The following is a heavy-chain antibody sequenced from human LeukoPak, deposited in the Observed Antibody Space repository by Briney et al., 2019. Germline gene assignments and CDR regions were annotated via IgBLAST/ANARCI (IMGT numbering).Heavy chain of an antibody. Sequence: GGSLRLSCAASGFTFSSYAMSWVRQAPGKGLEWVSAISGSGGSTYYADSVKGRFTISRDNSKNTLYLQMNSLRAEDTAVYYCAKYYYGSGSSNTGFDYWGQGTLVTVSS. D-gene: IGHD3-10*01. CDR1: GFTFSSYA. J-gene: IGHJ4*02. CDR2: ISGSGGST. CDR3: AKYYYGSGSSNTGFDY. V-gene: IGHV3-23*01.